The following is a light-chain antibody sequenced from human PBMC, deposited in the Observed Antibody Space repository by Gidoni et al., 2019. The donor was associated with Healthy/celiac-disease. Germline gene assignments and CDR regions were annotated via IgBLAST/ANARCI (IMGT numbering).Light chain of an antibody. V-gene: IGKV1-8*01. Sequence: AIRMTQSPSSFSASTGDRVTITCRASQGISSYLAWYQQKPGKAPKLLIYAASTLQSGVPARFSGSGSGTDFTLTISCLQSEYFATYYCQQYYSYPRTFXQXTKVEIK. CDR2: AAS. CDR1: QGISSY. J-gene: IGKJ1*01. CDR3: QQYYSYPRT.